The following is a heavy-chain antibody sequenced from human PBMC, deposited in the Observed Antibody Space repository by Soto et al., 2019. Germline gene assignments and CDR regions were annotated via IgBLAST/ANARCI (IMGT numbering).Heavy chain of an antibody. CDR2: IDWDDDK. CDR3: ARTSTFGGVIVPFDY. D-gene: IGHD3-16*02. J-gene: IGHJ4*02. Sequence: SGPTLVNPTQTLTLTCTFSGFSLSTSGMRVSWIHQPPGKALEWLARIDWDDDKFYSTSLKTRLTISKDTSKNPVVLTMINMDPVDTATYYCARTSTFGGVIVPFDYWGQGTLVTVSS. CDR1: GFSLSTSGMR. V-gene: IGHV2-70*04.